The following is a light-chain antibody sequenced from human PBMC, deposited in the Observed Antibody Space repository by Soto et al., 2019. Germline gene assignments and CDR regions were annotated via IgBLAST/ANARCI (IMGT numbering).Light chain of an antibody. CDR3: LLYYDAAHV. CDR2: TIS. V-gene: IGLV7-43*01. Sequence: QAVLTQEPSLTVSQGGAVTLTCASSTGAVTSDSYPSWFQQKPGQAPRALIYTISNKHSWTPARFSGSLLGGRAALTLSDVQPEDEAAYFCLLYYDAAHVVGPGTKVTVL. CDR1: TGAVTSDSY. J-gene: IGLJ1*01.